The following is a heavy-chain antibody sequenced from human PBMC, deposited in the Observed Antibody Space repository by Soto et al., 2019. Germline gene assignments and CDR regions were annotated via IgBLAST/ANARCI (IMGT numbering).Heavy chain of an antibody. D-gene: IGHD3-10*01. Sequence: QVQLVQSGAEVKKPGASVKVSCKASGYTFSTYSISWVRQAPGQGLEWMGWTRAYNGNANYAQRVQGRVTMTTDTSTSTAYMELRSLRSDDTAVYYCARVFPSMVRGVTFAKYYYYGMDVWGPGTTVTVSS. CDR2: TRAYNGNA. CDR3: ARVFPSMVRGVTFAKYYYYGMDV. CDR1: GYTFSTYS. V-gene: IGHV1-18*01. J-gene: IGHJ6*02.